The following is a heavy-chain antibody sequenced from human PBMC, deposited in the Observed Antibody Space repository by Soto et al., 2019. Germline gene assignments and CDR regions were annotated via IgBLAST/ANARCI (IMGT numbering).Heavy chain of an antibody. Sequence: QVQLVESGGGVVQPGRSLRLSCAASGFTFSSYAMHWVRQAPGKGLEWVAVISYDGSNKYYADSVKGRFTISRDNSQNTLYLQMNSLRAEDTAVYYCARVGGLDGMDVWGQGPTVTVSS. CDR3: ARVGGLDGMDV. D-gene: IGHD2-15*01. CDR2: ISYDGSNK. CDR1: GFTFSSYA. J-gene: IGHJ6*02. V-gene: IGHV3-30-3*01.